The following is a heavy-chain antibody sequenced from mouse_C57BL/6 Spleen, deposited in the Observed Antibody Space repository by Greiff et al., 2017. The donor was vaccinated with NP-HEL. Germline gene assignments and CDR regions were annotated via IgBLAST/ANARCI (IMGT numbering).Heavy chain of an antibody. CDR2: IWSGGST. V-gene: IGHV2-2*01. J-gene: IGHJ2*01. CDR3: AKGELYYLDY. CDR1: GFSLTSYG. Sequence: VQRVESGPGLVQPSQSLSITCTVSGFSLTSYGVHWVRQSPGKGLEWLGVIWSGGSTDYNAAFISRLSISKDNSKSQVFFKMNSLQADDTAIYYCAKGELYYLDYWGQGTTLTVSS.